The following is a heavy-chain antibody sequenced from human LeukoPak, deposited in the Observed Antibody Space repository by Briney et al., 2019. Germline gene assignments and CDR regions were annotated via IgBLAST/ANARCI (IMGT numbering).Heavy chain of an antibody. D-gene: IGHD2-8*01. CDR3: ARTGSYCTNGVCYTVFDY. V-gene: IGHV4-59*01. J-gene: IGHJ4*02. CDR2: IYYSGST. CDR1: GGSISSYY. Sequence: PSETLSLTCTVSGGSISSYYWSWIRQPPGKGLEWIGYIYYSGSTNYNPSLKSRVTISVDTSKNQFSLKLSSVTAADTAVYYCARTGSYCTNGVCYTVFDYWGQGTLVTVPS.